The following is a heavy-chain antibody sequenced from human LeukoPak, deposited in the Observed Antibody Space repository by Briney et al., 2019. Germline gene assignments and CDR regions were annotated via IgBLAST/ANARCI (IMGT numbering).Heavy chain of an antibody. CDR3: ARSADYYYYYMDV. CDR2: IRQDESER. CDR1: GFIFSSYW. J-gene: IGHJ6*03. V-gene: IGHV3-7*01. Sequence: GGSLRLSCEGSGFIFSSYWMTWVRQLPGKGPEWVANIRQDESERYFADSVKGRFTISRDNAKNSLYLQMNSLRAEDTAVYYCARSADYYYYYMDVWGKGTTVTISS.